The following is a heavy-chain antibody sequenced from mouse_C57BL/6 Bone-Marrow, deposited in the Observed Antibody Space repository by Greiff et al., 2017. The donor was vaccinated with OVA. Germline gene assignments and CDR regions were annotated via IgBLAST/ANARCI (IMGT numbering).Heavy chain of an antibody. Sequence: EVHLVESGPELVKPGASVKIPCKASGYTFTDYNMDWVKQSHGKSLEWIGDINPNNGGTIYNQKFKGKATLTVDKSSSTAYMELRSLTSEDTAVYYCATDSSGYEGFAYWGQGTLVTVSA. D-gene: IGHD3-2*02. CDR2: INPNNGGT. CDR1: GYTFTDYN. CDR3: ATDSSGYEGFAY. J-gene: IGHJ3*01. V-gene: IGHV1-18*01.